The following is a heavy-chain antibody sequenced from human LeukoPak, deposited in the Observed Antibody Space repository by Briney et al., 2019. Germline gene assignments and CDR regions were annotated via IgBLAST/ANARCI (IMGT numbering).Heavy chain of an antibody. Sequence: SVKVSCKASGGTFSSFAISWVRQAPGQGLEWMGGIIPIFGTANYAQKFQGRVTITADESTSTAYMELSSLRSEDTAVYYCASALGYCSSTSCPFDYWDQGTLVTVSS. D-gene: IGHD2-2*01. V-gene: IGHV1-69*13. CDR3: ASALGYCSSTSCPFDY. CDR1: GGTFSSFA. CDR2: IIPIFGTA. J-gene: IGHJ4*02.